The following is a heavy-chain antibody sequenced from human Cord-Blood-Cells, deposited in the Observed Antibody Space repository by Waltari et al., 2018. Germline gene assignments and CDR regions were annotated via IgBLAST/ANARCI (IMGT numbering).Heavy chain of an antibody. Sequence: QVQLVQSGAEVKKPGASVKVSCKVSGYTLTELSMHWVRKAPGKGLEWMGGFEPEDGETKYAQKVQGRVTMTEDSATDTAYMELSSLRSEDTAGYYCATLGIQLLLRGNWFDPWGQGTLVTVSS. CDR1: GYTLTELS. CDR2: FEPEDGET. V-gene: IGHV1-24*01. D-gene: IGHD5-18*01. CDR3: ATLGIQLLLRGNWFDP. J-gene: IGHJ5*02.